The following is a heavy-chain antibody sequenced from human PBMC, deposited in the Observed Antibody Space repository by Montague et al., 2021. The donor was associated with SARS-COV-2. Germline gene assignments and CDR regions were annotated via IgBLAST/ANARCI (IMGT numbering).Heavy chain of an antibody. Sequence: SLRLSCAASGFRLDDYGMSWVRQVPGKGLEWVSGINKNGVSTDYADSVRGRFTISRDNAKNSLYIQMNSLRVEDTAFYYCARGFLRGPLDCWGQGTLVTVSS. V-gene: IGHV3-20*04. CDR2: INKNGVST. D-gene: IGHD3-3*01. J-gene: IGHJ4*02. CDR3: ARGFLRGPLDC. CDR1: GFRLDDYG.